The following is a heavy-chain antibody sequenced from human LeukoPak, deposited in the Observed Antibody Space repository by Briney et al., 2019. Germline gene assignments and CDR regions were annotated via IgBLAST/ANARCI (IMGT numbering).Heavy chain of an antibody. CDR2: IIPIFGTA. V-gene: IGHV1-69*13. J-gene: IGHJ4*02. CDR3: AKEGKTRNWNYFQAKPVY. Sequence: SVKVSFKASGGTVSSYAISWVRQAPGHGLEWMGGIIPIFGTANYAQKFQGRVTITADESTSTAYMELSSLRTEDTAVYYCAKEGKTRNWNYFQAKPVYWGQGTLVTVSS. CDR1: GGTVSSYA. D-gene: IGHD1-7*01.